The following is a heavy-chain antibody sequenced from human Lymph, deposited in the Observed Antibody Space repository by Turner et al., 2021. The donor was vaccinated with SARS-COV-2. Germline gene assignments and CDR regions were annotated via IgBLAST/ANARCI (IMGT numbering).Heavy chain of an antibody. CDR2: VWYDGSNK. V-gene: IGHV3-33*01. CDR3: ARHNGGRLDY. Sequence: QVPLVESGGGVVQPGRSLRHSCAASGFTFSSSGMHWVRQAPGKGLEWVAVVWYDGSNKFYADSVKGRFTISRDNSKNTQYLQMNSLRAEDTAVYYCARHNGGRLDYWGQGTLVTVSS. J-gene: IGHJ4*02. D-gene: IGHD2-8*01. CDR1: GFTFSSSG.